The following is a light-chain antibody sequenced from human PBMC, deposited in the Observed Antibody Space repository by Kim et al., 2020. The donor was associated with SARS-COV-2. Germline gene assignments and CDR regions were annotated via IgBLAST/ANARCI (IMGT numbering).Light chain of an antibody. CDR1: QTISNN. CDR3: QQYNKRYT. J-gene: IGKJ2*01. Sequence: LSVSPGERATRTCTAIQTISNNSAWYQQKPGQAPSLIMYGASTRATDIPARFTGSASGTEFTLTISSLQSEDFAVYYCQQYNKRYTFGQGTKLEI. CDR2: GAS. V-gene: IGKV3-15*01.